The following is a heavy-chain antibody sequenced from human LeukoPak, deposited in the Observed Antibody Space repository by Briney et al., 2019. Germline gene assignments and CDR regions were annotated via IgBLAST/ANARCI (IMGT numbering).Heavy chain of an antibody. CDR3: ARGRARKGQHYYYYMDV. D-gene: IGHD1-14*01. CDR2: IYYSGST. J-gene: IGHJ6*03. CDR1: GGSISSSSYY. V-gene: IGHV4-61*05. Sequence: PSETLSLTCTVSGGSISSSSYYWGWIRQPPGKGLEWIGYIYYSGSTNYNPSLKSRVTISVDTSKNQFSLKLSSVTAADTAVYYCARGRARKGQHYYYYMDVWGKGTTVTVSS.